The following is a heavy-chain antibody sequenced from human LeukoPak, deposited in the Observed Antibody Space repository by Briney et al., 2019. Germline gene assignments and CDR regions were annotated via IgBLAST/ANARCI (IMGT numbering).Heavy chain of an antibody. V-gene: IGHV1-18*01. CDR3: ARGGGRWLQFHEYFQH. CDR1: GYTFTSYG. Sequence: ASVKVSCKASGYTFTSYGISWVRQAPGQGLEWMGWISAYNGNTNYAQELQGRVTMTTDTSTSTAYVELRSLRSDDTAVYYCARGGGRWLQFHEYFQHWGQGTLVTVSS. CDR2: ISAYNGNT. J-gene: IGHJ1*01. D-gene: IGHD5-24*01.